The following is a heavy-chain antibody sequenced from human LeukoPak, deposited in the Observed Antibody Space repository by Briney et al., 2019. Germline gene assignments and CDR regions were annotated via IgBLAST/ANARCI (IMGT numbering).Heavy chain of an antibody. CDR2: INPNSGGT. V-gene: IGHV1-2*02. J-gene: IGHJ3*02. CDR1: GYTFTGYY. D-gene: IGHD3-10*01. CDR3: ARNIWFGESADAFDI. Sequence: ASVKVSCKASGYTFTGYYMHWVRQAPGQGLEWMGWINPNSGGTNYAQKFQSRVTMTRDKSIRTAYMELSRLTSDDTAVYYCARNIWFGESADAFDIWGQGTMVTVSS.